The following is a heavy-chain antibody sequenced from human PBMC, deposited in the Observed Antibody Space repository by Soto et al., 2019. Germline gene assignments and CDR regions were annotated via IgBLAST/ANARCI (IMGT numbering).Heavy chain of an antibody. CDR3: ARIKNYYYGSGSYPTYYYYYGMDV. CDR1: GGSFSGYY. V-gene: IGHV4-34*01. CDR2: INHSGST. J-gene: IGHJ6*02. D-gene: IGHD3-10*01. Sequence: PPETLSLTCAVYGGSFSGYYWSWIRQPPGKGLEWIGEINHSGSTNYNPSLKSRVTISVDTSKNQFSLKLSSVTAADTAVYYCARIKNYYYGSGSYPTYYYYYGMDVWGQGTTVTVSS.